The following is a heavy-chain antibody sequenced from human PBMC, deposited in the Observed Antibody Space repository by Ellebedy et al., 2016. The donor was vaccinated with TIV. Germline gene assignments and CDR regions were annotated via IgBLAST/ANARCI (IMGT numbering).Heavy chain of an antibody. CDR1: GFTFSSYY. Sequence: GGSLRLSCAASGFTFSSYYMSWVRQAPGKGLEWVANIKQDGSAKYYVDSVKGRFTISRDNANNIRYLQMNSLGAEDTAMYYCARDRWPEDYWGQGTLVTVSS. CDR3: ARDRWPEDY. J-gene: IGHJ4*02. CDR2: IKQDGSAK. V-gene: IGHV3-7*03. D-gene: IGHD4-23*01.